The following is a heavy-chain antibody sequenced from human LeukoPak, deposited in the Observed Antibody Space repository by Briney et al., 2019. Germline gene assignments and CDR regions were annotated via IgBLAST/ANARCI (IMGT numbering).Heavy chain of an antibody. CDR1: GFTFSIYA. CDR2: ISGSGGST. J-gene: IGHJ4*02. CDR3: AKKGWIAVAGIDY. D-gene: IGHD6-19*01. Sequence: GGSLRLSCAASGFTFSIYAMSWVRQAPGKGLEWVSAISGSGGSTYYADSVKGRFTISRDNSKNTLYLQMNSLRAEDTAVYYCAKKGWIAVAGIDYWGQGTLVTVSS. V-gene: IGHV3-23*01.